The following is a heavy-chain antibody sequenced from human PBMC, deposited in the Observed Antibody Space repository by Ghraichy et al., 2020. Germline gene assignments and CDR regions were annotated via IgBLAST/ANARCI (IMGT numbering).Heavy chain of an antibody. CDR3: ARHFTTGKPYYYYGMDV. J-gene: IGHJ6*02. Sequence: GESLNISCKGSGYSFTSYWIGWVRQMPGKGLEWMGIIYPGDSDTRYSPSFQGQVTISADKSISTAYLQWSSLKASDTAMYYCARHFTTGKPYYYYGMDVWGQGTTVTVSS. D-gene: IGHD3-22*01. CDR2: IYPGDSDT. CDR1: GYSFTSYW. V-gene: IGHV5-51*01.